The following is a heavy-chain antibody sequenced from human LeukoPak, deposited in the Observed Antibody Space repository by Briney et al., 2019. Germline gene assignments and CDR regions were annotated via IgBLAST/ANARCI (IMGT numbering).Heavy chain of an antibody. CDR3: ARDPGAYYDSGGYLNWFDP. CDR1: GGSITTRSYY. CDR2: MHHSGST. V-gene: IGHV4-39*07. D-gene: IGHD3-22*01. J-gene: IGHJ5*02. Sequence: SETLSLTCTVSGGSITTRSYYWGWIRQPPGKGLEWIGSMHHSGSTYYNPSLKSRVTTSVDTSKNQFSLKLSSVTAADTAVYYCARDPGAYYDSGGYLNWFDPWGQGTLVTVSS.